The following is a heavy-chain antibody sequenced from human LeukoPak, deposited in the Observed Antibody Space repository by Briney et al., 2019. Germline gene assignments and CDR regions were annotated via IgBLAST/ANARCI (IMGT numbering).Heavy chain of an antibody. CDR1: GYTFTNYG. CDR3: ARESVAAAGTSWGY. V-gene: IGHV1-18*01. CDR2: ISAYNGHT. J-gene: IGHJ4*02. Sequence: ASVKVSCKAFGYTFTNYGISWVRQAPGQGLEWMGWISAYNGHTNYAQRLQGRVTMTTDTSTSTAYMELRSLRSDDTAVYYCARESVAAAGTSWGYWGQGTLVTVSS. D-gene: IGHD6-13*01.